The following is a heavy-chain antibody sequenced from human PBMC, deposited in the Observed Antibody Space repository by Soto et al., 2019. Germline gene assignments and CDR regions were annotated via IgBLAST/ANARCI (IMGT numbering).Heavy chain of an antibody. V-gene: IGHV1-69*06. CDR1: GGTFSDYA. Sequence: QVQLVQSGAEVKEPGSSVKVSCKASGGTFSDYAINWVRQAPGQGLEWMGGIVPMFGTANYAQKFQGRVTITADKSTGTAYMELGSLRVEDTAVYYCARERNPYYYYYGMDVWGQGTTVTVSS. CDR2: IVPMFGTA. CDR3: ARERNPYYYYYGMDV. J-gene: IGHJ6*02.